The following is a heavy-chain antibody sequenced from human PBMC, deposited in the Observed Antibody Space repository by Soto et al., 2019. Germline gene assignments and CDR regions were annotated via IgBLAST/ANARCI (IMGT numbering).Heavy chain of an antibody. J-gene: IGHJ5*02. D-gene: IGHD4-4*01. Sequence: SETLSLTCAVSGDSITSNHWNWIRQPPGRGLEWIGYIYNSGTTKYNPSLKSRVIISVDTSKNQLSLKLSSVTAADTAVYYCARVSMSTVSWGFDPWGQGTLVTSPQ. CDR2: IYNSGTT. CDR1: GDSITSNH. CDR3: ARVSMSTVSWGFDP. V-gene: IGHV4-59*01.